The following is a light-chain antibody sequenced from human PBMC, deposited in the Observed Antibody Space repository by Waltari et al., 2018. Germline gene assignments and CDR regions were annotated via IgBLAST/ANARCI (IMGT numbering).Light chain of an antibody. Sequence: EIVLTQSPATLSVSPGASATLSCTASQSIRTDVAWYHQKPGQAPTLLIYGAFSRATGNPARFSGEGSGTEFTLNISSLKSEDCGLDYCQQYNSWPPETFGQGTKVEIK. V-gene: IGKV3-15*01. CDR1: QSIRTD. CDR2: GAF. CDR3: QQYNSWPPET. J-gene: IGKJ1*01.